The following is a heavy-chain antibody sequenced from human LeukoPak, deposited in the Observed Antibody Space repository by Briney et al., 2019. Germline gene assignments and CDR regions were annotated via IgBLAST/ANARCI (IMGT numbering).Heavy chain of an antibody. J-gene: IGHJ3*02. CDR3: ARSPDTLDADAFDI. CDR1: GFTFCSYE. Sequence: GGSLRLSCVASGFTFCSYEMNWVRQAPGKGLECVSYITSGGTFISYADSVKGRFTISRDNAKNSVYLQMTSLRAEDTAVYYCARSPDTLDADAFDIWGQGTMVTVSS. CDR2: ITSGGTFI. V-gene: IGHV3-48*03.